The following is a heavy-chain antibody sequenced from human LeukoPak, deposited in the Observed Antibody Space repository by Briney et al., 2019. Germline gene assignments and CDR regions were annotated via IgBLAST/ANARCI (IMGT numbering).Heavy chain of an antibody. CDR1: GGSISSYY. D-gene: IGHD3-3*01. Sequence: SETLSLTCTVSGGSISSYYWSWIRQPPGKGLEWIVYIYYSGSTNYNPSLKSRVTISVDTSKNQFSLKLSSVTAADTAVYYCARDTPYDFWSGYYANYYGMDVWGQGTTVTVSS. V-gene: IGHV4-59*01. J-gene: IGHJ6*02. CDR3: ARDTPYDFWSGYYANYYGMDV. CDR2: IYYSGST.